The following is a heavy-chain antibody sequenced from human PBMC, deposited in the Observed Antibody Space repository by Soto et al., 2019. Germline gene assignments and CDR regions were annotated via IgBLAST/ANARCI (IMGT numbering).Heavy chain of an antibody. CDR1: GGSIGSYY. V-gene: IGHV4-59*01. CDR2: IYYSGST. D-gene: IGHD4-17*01. CDR3: ARRYGASFDY. J-gene: IGHJ4*02. Sequence: SETLSLTCTVSGGSIGSYYGSWIRQPPGKGLEWIGYIYYSGSTNYNPSLKSRVTISVDTSKNQFSLKLSSVTAADTAVYYCARRYGASFDYWGQGTLVTVSS.